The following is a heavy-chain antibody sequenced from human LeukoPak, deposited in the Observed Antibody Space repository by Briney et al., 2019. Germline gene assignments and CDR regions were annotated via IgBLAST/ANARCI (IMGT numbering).Heavy chain of an antibody. J-gene: IGHJ3*02. V-gene: IGHV3-7*01. CDR2: IKQDGSEK. CDR3: ARDDAVGATPRAAFDI. CDR1: GFTFSSFW. D-gene: IGHD1-26*01. Sequence: GGSLRLSCAASGFTFSSFWMSWVRQAPGKGLEWVANIKQDGSEKYYVDSVKGRFTISRDNAKNSLYLQMNSLRAEDTAVYYCARDDAVGATPRAAFDIWGQGTMVTVSS.